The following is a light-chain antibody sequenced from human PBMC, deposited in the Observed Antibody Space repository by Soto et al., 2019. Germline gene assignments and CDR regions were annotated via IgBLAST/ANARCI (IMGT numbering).Light chain of an antibody. J-gene: IGKJ1*01. V-gene: IGKV3-15*01. CDR2: GAS. CDR1: QSISSN. Sequence: EIVMTQSPATLSESPGERATLSCRASQSISSNLAWYQQKPGQAPRLLIYGASTRATGIPARFSGSGSGREFTLTISSLQSEDFAVYYCQQYNNWPPWTFGQGTKVEIK. CDR3: QQYNNWPPWT.